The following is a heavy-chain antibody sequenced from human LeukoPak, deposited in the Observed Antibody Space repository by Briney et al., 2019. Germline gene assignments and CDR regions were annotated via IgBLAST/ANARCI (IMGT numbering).Heavy chain of an antibody. CDR2: IYTSGST. Sequence: SSQTLSLTCTVSGNSISSYNYYWSWVRQPAGKGLEWIGRIYTSGSTNYNPSLKSRVTISVDTSKNQFSLKLSSVTAADTAVYYCARSVIAVVPAAAIVYNPPIWFDPWGQGTLVTVSS. CDR1: GNSISSYNYY. J-gene: IGHJ5*02. D-gene: IGHD2-2*01. V-gene: IGHV4-61*02. CDR3: ARSVIAVVPAAAIVYNPPIWFDP.